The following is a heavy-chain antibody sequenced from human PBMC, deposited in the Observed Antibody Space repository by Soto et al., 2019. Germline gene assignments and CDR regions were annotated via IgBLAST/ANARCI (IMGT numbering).Heavy chain of an antibody. V-gene: IGHV4-4*02. CDR1: GGSIRPTNW. CDR3: ARDQAGSPFRY. Sequence: VQLQESGPRQVKTSETVSLTCAVSGGSIRPTNWWSWVRQSPGKGLEWIGEVYHSGSTSYNPSLRSRVTISIDTSKNKFFLDLTSVTAADTAVYFCARDQAGSPFRYWGQGILVTVSP. J-gene: IGHJ4*02. CDR2: VYHSGST. D-gene: IGHD3-10*01.